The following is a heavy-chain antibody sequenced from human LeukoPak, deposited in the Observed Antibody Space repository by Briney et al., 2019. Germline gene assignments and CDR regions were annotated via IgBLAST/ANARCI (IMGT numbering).Heavy chain of an antibody. J-gene: IGHJ4*02. D-gene: IGHD3-22*01. CDR2: IRGSGDRT. Sequence: GGSLRLSCAASGFTFSSYAMSWIRQAPGKGLEWVSAIRGSGDRTYYADSVKGRFTFSRDNSKNTLYLQMNSLRAEDTAIYYCAKVLTTYYYDSSGYPWGQGTLVTVSS. CDR3: AKVLTTYYYDSSGYP. V-gene: IGHV3-23*01. CDR1: GFTFSSYA.